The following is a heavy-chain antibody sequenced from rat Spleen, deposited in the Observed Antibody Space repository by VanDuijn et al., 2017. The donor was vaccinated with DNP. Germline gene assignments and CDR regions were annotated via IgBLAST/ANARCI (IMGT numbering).Heavy chain of an antibody. CDR1: GFTFSDYG. CDR2: ISYDGYSA. J-gene: IGHJ1*01. V-gene: IGHV5-20*01. Sequence: EVQLVESGGDLVQSGRSLKVSCAASGFTFSDYGMAWVLQAPTEGLEWIASISYDGYSAYYRDSVKGRFSISRDNAKSTLYLQMESLRSEDTATYYCAKATNNWDWYFDFWGPGTMVTVSS. CDR3: AKATNNWDWYFDF. D-gene: IGHD1-10*01.